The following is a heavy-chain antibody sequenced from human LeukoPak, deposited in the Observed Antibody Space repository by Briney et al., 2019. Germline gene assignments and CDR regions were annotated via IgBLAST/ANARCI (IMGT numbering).Heavy chain of an antibody. J-gene: IGHJ1*01. Sequence: ASVKVSCKASGGTFSSYAISWVRQAPGQGLEWMGRIIPILGIANYAQKFQGRVTITADKSTSTAYMELSSLRSEDTAVYYCTTVQYYYSSGLPMRGEYFQHWGQGTLVTVSS. CDR1: GGTFSSYA. V-gene: IGHV1-69*04. CDR3: TTVQYYYSSGLPMRGEYFQH. D-gene: IGHD3-10*01. CDR2: IIPILGIA.